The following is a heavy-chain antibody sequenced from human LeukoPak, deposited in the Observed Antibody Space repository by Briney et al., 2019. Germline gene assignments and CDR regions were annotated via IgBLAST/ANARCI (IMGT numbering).Heavy chain of an antibody. CDR3: ARVLRYCSGGNCYSGGLGYMDV. D-gene: IGHD2-15*01. CDR1: GFTFSDYN. CDR2: ISRSGSTK. V-gene: IGHV3-11*01. J-gene: IGHJ6*03. Sequence: TGGSLRLSCAASGFTFSDYNMRWIRQAPGKGLEWVSSISRSGSTKYYADSVKGRFTISRDNAKNSLFLQMKSLRDEDTAVYYCARVLRYCSGGNCYSGGLGYMDVWGKGTTVTISS.